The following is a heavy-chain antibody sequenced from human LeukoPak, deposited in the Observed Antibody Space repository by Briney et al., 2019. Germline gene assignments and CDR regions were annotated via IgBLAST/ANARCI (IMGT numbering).Heavy chain of an antibody. CDR3: ARPHTTVTTGFSAFDF. D-gene: IGHD4-17*01. CDR1: GGSISSYY. V-gene: IGHV4-39*07. CDR2: IYYSGST. J-gene: IGHJ3*01. Sequence: SETLSLTCTVSGGSISSYYWGWIRQPPGKGLEWIGSIYYSGSTYYNPSLKSRVTISVDTSKNQFSLKLSSVTAADTAVYYCARPHTTVTTGFSAFDFWGQGTMVTVSS.